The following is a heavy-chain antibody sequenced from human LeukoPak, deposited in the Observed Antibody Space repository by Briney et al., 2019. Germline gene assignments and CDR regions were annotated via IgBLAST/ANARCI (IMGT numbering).Heavy chain of an antibody. D-gene: IGHD3-22*01. V-gene: IGHV1-2*02. CDR2: INPNSGGT. CDR1: GYSFTGYY. CDR3: ASRAAMIPPGVDI. Sequence: ASGKVCCKADGYSFTGYYIHWVRQAPGQGLEWMGWINPNSGGTNYAQKFQGRVTMTRDTSISTAYMELSRLRSDDTAVYYCASRAAMIPPGVDIWGQGTMVTVSS. J-gene: IGHJ3*02.